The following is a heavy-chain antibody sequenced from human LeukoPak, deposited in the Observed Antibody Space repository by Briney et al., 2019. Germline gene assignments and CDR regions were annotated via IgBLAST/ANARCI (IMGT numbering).Heavy chain of an antibody. D-gene: IGHD3-10*01. V-gene: IGHV3-11*01. CDR2: ISSSGSTI. J-gene: IGHJ4*02. Sequence: PGGSLRLSCAASGFTFSDYYMSWIRQAPGKGLERVSYISSSGSTIYYADSVKGRFTISRDNAKNSLYLQMNSLRAEDTAVYYCARDRWFGEFKTPDYWGQGTLVTVSS. CDR3: ARDRWFGEFKTPDY. CDR1: GFTFSDYY.